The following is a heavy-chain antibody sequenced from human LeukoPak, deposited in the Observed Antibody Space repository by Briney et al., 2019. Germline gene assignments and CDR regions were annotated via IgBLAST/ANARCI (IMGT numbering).Heavy chain of an antibody. CDR2: INPNSGGT. V-gene: IGHV1-2*06. CDR3: ARGRVAAPYNWFDP. Sequence: ASVTDTFMASRYTFTGYYMHWVRQPPGQGLEWMGRINPNSGGTNYAQKFQGRVTMTRDTSVSTAYMELSRLRSDDTAVYYCARGRVAAPYNWFDPWGQGTLVTVSS. D-gene: IGHD6-13*01. CDR1: RYTFTGYY. J-gene: IGHJ5*02.